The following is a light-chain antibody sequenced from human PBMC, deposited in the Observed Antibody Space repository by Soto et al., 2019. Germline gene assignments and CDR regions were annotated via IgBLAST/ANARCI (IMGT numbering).Light chain of an antibody. CDR2: EVS. V-gene: IGLV2-8*01. CDR1: SSDVGGYNY. J-gene: IGLJ2*01. CDR3: SSYAGSNHFVV. Sequence: QSALTQPPSASGSPGQSVTISCTGTSSDVGGYNYVSWYQQHPGKAPKLMIYEVSKRPSGVPDRFSGSKSGNTASLTVSGLQAEDEADYYCSSYAGSNHFVVFGGGTQLTVL.